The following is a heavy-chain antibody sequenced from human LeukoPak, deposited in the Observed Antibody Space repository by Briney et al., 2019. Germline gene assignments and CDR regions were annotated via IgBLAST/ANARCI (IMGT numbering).Heavy chain of an antibody. Sequence: GGSLRLSCAASGFTFSSYSMNWVRQAPGKGLEWVSSISSSSSYIYYADSVKGRFTISRDNAKNSLYLQMNSLRAEDTAVYYCARDLLAARRDGYWGQGTLVTVSS. CDR2: ISSSSSYI. J-gene: IGHJ4*02. CDR3: ARDLLAARRDGY. CDR1: GFTFSSYS. V-gene: IGHV3-21*01. D-gene: IGHD6-6*01.